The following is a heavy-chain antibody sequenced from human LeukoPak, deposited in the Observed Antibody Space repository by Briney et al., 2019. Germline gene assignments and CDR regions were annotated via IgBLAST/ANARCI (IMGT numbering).Heavy chain of an antibody. CDR2: ISSRGTSI. D-gene: IGHD3-16*01. CDR3: ARGGEYWFFDL. CDR1: GFTFSRYE. J-gene: IGHJ2*01. V-gene: IGHV3-48*03. Sequence: GGSLRLSCAASGFTFSRYEMNWVRQAPGKGLEWLSYISSRGTSIYYAESVKGRFTVSRDKAKNSLFLQMNSLRAEDTAAYYCARGGEYWFFDLWGRGTLVTVSS.